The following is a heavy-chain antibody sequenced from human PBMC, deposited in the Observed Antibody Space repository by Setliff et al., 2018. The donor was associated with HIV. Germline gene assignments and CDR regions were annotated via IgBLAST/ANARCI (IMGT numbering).Heavy chain of an antibody. V-gene: IGHV5-51*01. CDR1: GYTLTNYW. Sequence: RGESLKISCKASGYTLTNYWIGWVRQMPGKGLEWVGVIHPSDFDTRYGPSFQGQVTISADRSVSTAYLQWRSLKASDTAMYYCTRRRRAPGTAPLEAFWGRGTLVTVSS. CDR3: TRRRRAPGTAPLEAF. J-gene: IGHJ4*02. CDR2: IHPSDFDT. D-gene: IGHD2-21*02.